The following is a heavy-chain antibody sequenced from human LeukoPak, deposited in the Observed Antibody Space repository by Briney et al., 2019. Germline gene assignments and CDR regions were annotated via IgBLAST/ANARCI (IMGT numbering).Heavy chain of an antibody. CDR3: ARDAKVGAISNDY. V-gene: IGHV3-7*01. J-gene: IGHJ4*02. CDR2: IKQDGSEK. CDR1: GFTFSSYW. D-gene: IGHD1-26*01. Sequence: GGSLRLSCAASGFTFSSYWMSWVRQAPGKGLEWVANIKQDGSEKYYVDSVKGRFTISRDNAKNSLYLQMNSLRAEDTAVYYCARDAKVGAISNDYWGQGTLVTVSS.